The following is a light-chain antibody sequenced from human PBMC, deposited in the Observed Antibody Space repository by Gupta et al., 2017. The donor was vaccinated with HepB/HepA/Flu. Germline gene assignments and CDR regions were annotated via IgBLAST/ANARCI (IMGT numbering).Light chain of an antibody. V-gene: IGLV3-1*01. Sequence: SLELTQPPSASVSPGQTASISCSGDELGDKFVHWYQQKPGQSPVLVIYQHSKRPSGIPERFSGSNSWNTATLTIRGTQAMDEDDYYCQVWDSNTLFFGGGTKLTVL. CDR3: QVWDSNTLF. CDR2: QHS. CDR1: ELGDKF. J-gene: IGLJ2*01.